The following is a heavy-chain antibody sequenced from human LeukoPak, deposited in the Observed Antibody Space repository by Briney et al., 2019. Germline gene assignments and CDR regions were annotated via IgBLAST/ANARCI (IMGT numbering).Heavy chain of an antibody. CDR2: INPSGSNT. J-gene: IGHJ5*02. CDR1: GYTFTSYY. CDR3: ASVRGCTNGVGRNWFDP. V-gene: IGHV1-46*01. Sequence: GASVKVSCKASGYTFTSYYMHWVRQAPGQGLEWMGIINPSGSNTSYAQKFKGRVTMTGDTSKSTVYMELSSLRSEDTAVYYCASVRGCTNGVGRNWFDPWGQGTLVTVSS. D-gene: IGHD2-8*01.